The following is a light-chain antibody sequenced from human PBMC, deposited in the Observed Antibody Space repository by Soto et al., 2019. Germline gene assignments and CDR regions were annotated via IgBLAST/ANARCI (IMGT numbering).Light chain of an antibody. V-gene: IGKV1-39*01. CDR2: NAS. J-gene: IGKJ2*01. CDR1: QSIGSY. CDR3: QQSSIAPRT. Sequence: DIQMTQSPSSLSASVGDRVTITCRASQSIGSYLSWYQQKAGKAPKLLIHNASNLQSWVPLRFSGSGSGTDFTLTISSLQPEDFATYYCQQSSIAPRTFGQGTKVDIK.